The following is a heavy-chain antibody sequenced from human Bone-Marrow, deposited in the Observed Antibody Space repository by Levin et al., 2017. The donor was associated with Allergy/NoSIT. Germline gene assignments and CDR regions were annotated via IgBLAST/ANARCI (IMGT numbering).Heavy chain of an antibody. CDR1: GDSVSSNGVA. Sequence: SETLSLTCAISGDSVSSNGVAWNWIRQSPSRGLEWLGRTYYESKWFNDYAVLVKSRITINPDTSKNQFSLQLYSVTPEDTAVYYCARGRHSAFDYWGQGTLVTVSS. CDR2: TYYESKWFN. V-gene: IGHV6-1*01. CDR3: ARGRHSAFDY. D-gene: IGHD2-15*01. J-gene: IGHJ4*02.